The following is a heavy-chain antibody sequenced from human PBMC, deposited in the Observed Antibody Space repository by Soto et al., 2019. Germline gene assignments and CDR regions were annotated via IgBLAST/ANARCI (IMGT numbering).Heavy chain of an antibody. D-gene: IGHD4-4*01. CDR1: GYTLSRYA. Sequence: SVKVACKAAGYTLSRYAISWVRQAPGQGLEWMGGIIPIFGTANYAQKFQGRVTITADESTSTAYMELSSLRSEDTAVYYCAREDSYSNYDGYYYYGMDVWGQGTTVTVSS. CDR2: IIPIFGTA. V-gene: IGHV1-69*13. CDR3: AREDSYSNYDGYYYYGMDV. J-gene: IGHJ6*02.